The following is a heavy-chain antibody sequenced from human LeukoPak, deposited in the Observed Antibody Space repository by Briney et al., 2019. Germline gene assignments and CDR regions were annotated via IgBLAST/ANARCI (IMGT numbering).Heavy chain of an antibody. J-gene: IGHJ6*03. CDR1: GFTFSDYY. CDR2: ISSSGSTI. Sequence: PGGSLRLSCAASGFTFSDYYMSWIRQAPGKGLEWVSYISSSGSTIYYADSVKGRFTISRDIAKNSLYLQMNSLRAEDTAVYYCARVGSYDYYYYMDVWGKGTTVTVSS. D-gene: IGHD1-26*01. V-gene: IGHV3-11*01. CDR3: ARVGSYDYYYYMDV.